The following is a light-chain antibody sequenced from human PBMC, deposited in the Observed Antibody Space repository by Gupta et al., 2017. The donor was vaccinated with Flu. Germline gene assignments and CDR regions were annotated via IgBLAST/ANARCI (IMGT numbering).Light chain of an antibody. CDR3: QQYDNYPYT. CDR2: KAS. Sequence: ASALSAWVGDRVTITCRASQSISNWLAWYQQKPGKAPKVLMYKASSLESGVPSRFSGRGSGTEFTLTISSLQPDDFAAYYCQQYDNYPYTFGQGTKMEI. V-gene: IGKV1-5*03. J-gene: IGKJ2*01. CDR1: QSISNW.